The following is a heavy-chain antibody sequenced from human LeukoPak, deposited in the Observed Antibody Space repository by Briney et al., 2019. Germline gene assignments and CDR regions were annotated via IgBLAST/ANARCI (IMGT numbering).Heavy chain of an antibody. CDR3: TRDRGAYNLYDY. D-gene: IGHD1-1*01. CDR2: IRSKAYGETA. V-gene: IGHV3-49*03. CDR1: GFTFGDYA. Sequence: GGSLRLSCTASGFTFGDYAMSWIRQAPGKGPEWVGFIRSKAYGETADYAASVKGRFTISRDDSKAIAYLQMNSLKTEDTAVYNCTRDRGAYNLYDYWGQGTLVTVSS. J-gene: IGHJ4*02.